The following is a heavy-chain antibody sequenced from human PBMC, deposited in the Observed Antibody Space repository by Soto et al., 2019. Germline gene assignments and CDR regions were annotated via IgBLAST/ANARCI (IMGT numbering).Heavy chain of an antibody. D-gene: IGHD5-12*01. CDR3: ARYVDRTTNLNWSDS. CDR2: IWHDGTTK. Sequence: GGSLRLSCEVSGFSLSGYGMHWVRQAPGKGLEWVVVIWHDGTTKNYADSVKGRFTISRDSSKNTVYLQMDSLKVEDTAVYYCARYVDRTTNLNWSDSRRQG. J-gene: IGHJ5*01. CDR1: GFSLSGYG. V-gene: IGHV3-33*01.